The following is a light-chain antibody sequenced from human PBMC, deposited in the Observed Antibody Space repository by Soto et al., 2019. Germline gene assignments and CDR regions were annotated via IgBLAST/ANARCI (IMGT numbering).Light chain of an antibody. V-gene: IGLV2-11*01. CDR1: SSDVGGYSY. Sequence: QSVLTQPRSVSGSPGHSVTIACTGTSSDVGGYSYVSWYQQHPGKAPKLMISDVSKRPSGVPDRFSGSKFGNTASLTISGLQAEDEADYYCCSYAGVFTYVFGSGTKLTVL. J-gene: IGLJ1*01. CDR2: DVS. CDR3: CSYAGVFTYV.